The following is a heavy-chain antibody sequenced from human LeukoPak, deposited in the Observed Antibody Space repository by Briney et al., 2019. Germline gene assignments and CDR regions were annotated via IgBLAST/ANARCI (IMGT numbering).Heavy chain of an antibody. J-gene: IGHJ3*01. Sequence: GGSLRLSCAASGISVSNDYMSWVRQAPGKGLGWVSAIYADGYTRDAASVKGRFSISRHNSKNTVYLQMDNLRPEDTAVYYCARDRRGEKDFDVWGPGTMVTVS. CDR1: GISVSNDY. CDR3: ARDRRGEKDFDV. CDR2: IYADGYT. V-gene: IGHV3-53*04.